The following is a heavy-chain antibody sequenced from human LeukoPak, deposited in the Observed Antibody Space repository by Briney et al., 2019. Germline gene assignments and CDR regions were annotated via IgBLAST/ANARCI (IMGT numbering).Heavy chain of an antibody. CDR3: ARLPQTGDVDY. CDR2: IYYSGST. Sequence: SETLSLTCTVSAGSISSYYWSWIRQPPGKGLEWIGYIYYSGSTNYNPSLKSRVTISVDTSKNQFSLKLSSVTAADTAVYYCARLPQTGDVDYWGQGTLVTVSS. CDR1: AGSISSYY. D-gene: IGHD7-27*01. V-gene: IGHV4-59*08. J-gene: IGHJ4*02.